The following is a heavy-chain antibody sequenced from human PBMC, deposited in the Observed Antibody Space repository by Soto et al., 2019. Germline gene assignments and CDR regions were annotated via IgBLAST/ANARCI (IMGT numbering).Heavy chain of an antibody. V-gene: IGHV1-2*02. J-gene: IGHJ6*02. CDR3: AREMGAIVDLSSSGMDV. Sequence: QVQLVQSGAEVKKPGASVKVSCKASGYTFTGYYMHWVRQAPGQGLEWMGWINPNSGGTNYAQKFQGRVTMTRDTSISTAYMELSRLRSDDTAVYYCAREMGAIVDLSSSGMDVWGQGTTVTVSS. D-gene: IGHD3-16*01. CDR2: INPNSGGT. CDR1: GYTFTGYY.